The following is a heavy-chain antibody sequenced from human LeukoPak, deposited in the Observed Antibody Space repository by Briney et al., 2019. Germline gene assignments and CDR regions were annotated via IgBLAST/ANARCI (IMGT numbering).Heavy chain of an antibody. CDR1: GGSISSHY. V-gene: IGHV4-59*11. CDR2: ISYSGST. Sequence: KTSETLSLTCTVSGGSISSHYWSWIRQPPGKVQEWIGYISYSGSTNYNLSLKSRVTISVDTSKNKFSLKLSSLPAADTAVYYCARGTFRIDVWGHGSTVTVSS. J-gene: IGHJ6*02. CDR3: ARGTFRIDV.